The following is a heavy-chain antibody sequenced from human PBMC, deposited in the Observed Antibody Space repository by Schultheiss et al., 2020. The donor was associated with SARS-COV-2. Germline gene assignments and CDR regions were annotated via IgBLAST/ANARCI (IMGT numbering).Heavy chain of an antibody. Sequence: GGSLRLSCAASGFTFSSYEMNWIRQATGKGLEWVSAISGSGGSTYYADSVKGRFTISRDNSKNTLYLQMNSLRAEDTAVYYCAKEEGYNYGYVRYFDYWGQGTLVTVSS. CDR3: AKEEGYNYGYVRYFDY. V-gene: IGHV3-23*01. CDR1: GFTFSSYE. CDR2: ISGSGGST. J-gene: IGHJ4*02. D-gene: IGHD5-18*01.